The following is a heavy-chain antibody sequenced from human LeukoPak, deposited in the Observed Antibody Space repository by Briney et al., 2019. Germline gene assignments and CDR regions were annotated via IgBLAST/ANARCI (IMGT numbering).Heavy chain of an antibody. V-gene: IGHV3-23*01. CDR3: AKGLRLEAIGFSGMDV. CDR2: ISGSGGST. Sequence: PGGSLRLSCAASGFTFSSYAMSWVRQAPGKGLEWVSVISGSGGSTYYADSVKGRFTISRDNSKNTLYLQMNSLRAEDTAIYYCAKGLRLEAIGFSGMDVWGQGTTVTVSS. J-gene: IGHJ6*02. D-gene: IGHD1-26*01. CDR1: GFTFSSYA.